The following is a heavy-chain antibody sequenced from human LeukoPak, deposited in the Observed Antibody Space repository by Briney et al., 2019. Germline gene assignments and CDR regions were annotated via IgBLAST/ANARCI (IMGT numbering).Heavy chain of an antibody. CDR3: ARGGSSSAWYYFDY. CDR2: INWNGGST. D-gene: IGHD6-6*01. Sequence: GGSLRLSCAASGFTFDDYGMSWVRQAPGKGLEWVSGINWNGGSTGYADSVKGRFTISRDNAKNSLYLQMNSLRAGDTALYHCARGGSSSAWYYFDYWGQGTLVTVSS. CDR1: GFTFDDYG. J-gene: IGHJ4*02. V-gene: IGHV3-20*01.